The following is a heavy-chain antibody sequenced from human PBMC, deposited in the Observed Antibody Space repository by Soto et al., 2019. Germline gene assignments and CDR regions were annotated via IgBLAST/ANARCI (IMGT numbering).Heavy chain of an antibody. J-gene: IGHJ6*02. CDR3: TIGFRKWAMIPARRYLYGMDF. CDR1: GFSFTHAW. D-gene: IGHD6-6*01. V-gene: IGHV3-15*01. Sequence: GGSLRLSCAASGFSFTHAWMSWVRQAPGKGLEWVGRIKSNTDGGTTDYAAPVKGRFTFSRDDSKNTLYLQMNRLKTEDTAVYYCTIGFRKWAMIPARRYLYGMDFWGQGTTVTVSS. CDR2: IKSNTDGGTT.